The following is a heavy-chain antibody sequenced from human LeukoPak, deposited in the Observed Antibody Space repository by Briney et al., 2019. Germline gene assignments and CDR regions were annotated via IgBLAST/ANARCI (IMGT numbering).Heavy chain of an antibody. CDR2: IYHSGST. CDR1: GYSISSGYY. J-gene: IGHJ3*02. CDR3: ARDRGYSYGPSAFDI. Sequence: SETLSLTCTVSGYSISSGYYWGWIRQPPGKGLEWIGSIYHSGSTYYNPSLKSRVTISVDTSKNQFSLKLSSVTAADTAVYYCARDRGYSYGPSAFDIWGQGTMVTVSS. D-gene: IGHD5-18*01. V-gene: IGHV4-38-2*02.